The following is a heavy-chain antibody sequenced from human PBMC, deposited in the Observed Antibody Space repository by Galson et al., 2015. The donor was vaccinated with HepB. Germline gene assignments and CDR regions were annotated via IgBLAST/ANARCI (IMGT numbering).Heavy chain of an antibody. J-gene: IGHJ5*02. CDR2: ISGSSTYT. CDR1: GFTFSDYY. D-gene: IGHD2-2*01. CDR3: ARDFREYCSSTSCYYGDH. Sequence: SLRLSCAASGFTFSDYYMSWIRQAPGKGLEWLSYISGSSTYTDYADSVKGRFTISRDNAKKSLYLQMNSLRAEDTAVYYCARDFREYCSSTSCYYGDHWGQGTLVTVSS. V-gene: IGHV3-11*06.